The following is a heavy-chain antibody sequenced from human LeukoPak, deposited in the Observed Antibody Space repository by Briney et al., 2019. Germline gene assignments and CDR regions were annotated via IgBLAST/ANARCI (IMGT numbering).Heavy chain of an antibody. CDR2: INPNSGGT. D-gene: IGHD3-10*01. V-gene: IGHV1-2*02. J-gene: IGHJ4*02. Sequence: GASVKVSCKASGYTFTGYYMHWVRQAPGQGLEWMGWINPNSGGTNYAQKFQGRVTMTRDSSISTAYMELSSLRSDDTAVYYCARDQNYYGSGSYYNVDYWGQGTLVTVSP. CDR1: GYTFTGYY. CDR3: ARDQNYYGSGSYYNVDY.